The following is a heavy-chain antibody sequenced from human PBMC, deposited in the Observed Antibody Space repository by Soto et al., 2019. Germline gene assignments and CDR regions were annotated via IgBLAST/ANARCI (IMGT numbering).Heavy chain of an antibody. CDR3: ARSGRSNYYYGMDV. CDR1: GYTFSTYG. Sequence: QVQLVQSGADVKKPGASVQVSCKTSGYTFSTYGISWVRQAPGQGLEWMGWISAYSGNTNYAQNLHGRVTMTTDTFTSTAYMELRSLRSDDAAVYYCARSGRSNYYYGMDVWGQGTTVTVSS. D-gene: IGHD1-26*01. J-gene: IGHJ6*02. V-gene: IGHV1-18*01. CDR2: ISAYSGNT.